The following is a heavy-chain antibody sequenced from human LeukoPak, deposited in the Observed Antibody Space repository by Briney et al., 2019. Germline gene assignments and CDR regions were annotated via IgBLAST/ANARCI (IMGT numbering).Heavy chain of an antibody. Sequence: SVKVSCKASGGTFSSYTISWVRQAPGQGLERMGRIIPILGIANYAQKFQGRVTITADKSTSTAYMELSSLRSEDTAVYYCARPYYYDSSGWDAFDIWGQGTMVTVSS. CDR1: GGTFSSYT. CDR3: ARPYYYDSSGWDAFDI. CDR2: IIPILGIA. V-gene: IGHV1-69*02. J-gene: IGHJ3*02. D-gene: IGHD3-22*01.